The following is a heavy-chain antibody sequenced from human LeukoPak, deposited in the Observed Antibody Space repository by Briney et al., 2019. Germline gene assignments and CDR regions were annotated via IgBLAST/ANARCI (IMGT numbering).Heavy chain of an antibody. D-gene: IGHD2-21*01. CDR1: GFTFTNAW. Sequence: GGSLRLSCAASGFTFTNAWMTWVRQAPGKGLEWVGRVKTKTDGGTIDYAAPVKGRFTISRDDSKNTLFLQMDSLKIEDTAVYYCTTVSGGGDCYRYWGQGILVTVPS. CDR3: TTVSGGGDCYRY. V-gene: IGHV3-15*01. CDR2: VKTKTDGGTI. J-gene: IGHJ4*02.